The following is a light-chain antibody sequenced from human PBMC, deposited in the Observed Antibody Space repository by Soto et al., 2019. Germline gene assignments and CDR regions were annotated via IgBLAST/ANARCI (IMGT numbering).Light chain of an antibody. V-gene: IGLV3-25*03. Sequence: SYELTQPPSVSVSPGQTARITCSGDALPKQYAYWYQQKPGQAPVLVIYKDSERPSGIPERFSGSSSGTTVTLTISGVQAEDEAGYYCQSADSSGTYVVFGGGTKVTVL. J-gene: IGLJ2*01. CDR2: KDS. CDR3: QSADSSGTYVV. CDR1: ALPKQY.